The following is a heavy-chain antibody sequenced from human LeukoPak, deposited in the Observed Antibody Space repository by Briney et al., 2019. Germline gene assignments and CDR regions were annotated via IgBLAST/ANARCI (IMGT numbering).Heavy chain of an antibody. CDR3: ARAFLGDIVVVPAAILGAFDI. V-gene: IGHV3-53*04. CDR2: IYSGGST. J-gene: IGHJ3*02. D-gene: IGHD2-2*02. Sequence: PGGSLRLSCAASGFTVSSNYMSWVRQAPGKGLEWVSVIYSGGSTYYADSVKGRFTISRHNSKNTLYLQMNSLRAQDTAVYYCARAFLGDIVVVPAAILGAFDIWGQGTMVTVSS. CDR1: GFTVSSNY.